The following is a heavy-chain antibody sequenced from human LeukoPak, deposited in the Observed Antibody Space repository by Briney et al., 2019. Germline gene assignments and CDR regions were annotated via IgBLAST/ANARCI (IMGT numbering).Heavy chain of an antibody. D-gene: IGHD3-22*01. CDR2: ISGSGGST. CDR1: GFTFSSYW. J-gene: IGHJ4*02. V-gene: IGHV3-23*01. CDR3: AKPYAYSSGYPATDY. Sequence: GGSLRLSCAASGFTFSSYWMSWVRQAPGKGLEWVSAISGSGGSTYYADSVKGRFTISRDNSKNTLYLQMNSLRAEDTAVYYCAKPYAYSSGYPATDYWGQGTLVTVSS.